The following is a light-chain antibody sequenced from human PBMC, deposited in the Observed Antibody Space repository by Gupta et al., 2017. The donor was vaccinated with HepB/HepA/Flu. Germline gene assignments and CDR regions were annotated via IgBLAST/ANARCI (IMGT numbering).Light chain of an antibody. CDR2: DGR. Sequence: SALTQPASVSGSPGQSLTISCTGSSSDVGVYNYVSWYQRHPGKALKRIIYDGRKRPSGVSSRFSGSKSGNTASLTISGLQDEDEADYHCSSYTIRSTWVFGGGTKLTVL. V-gene: IGLV2-14*03. J-gene: IGLJ3*02. CDR1: SSDVGVYNY. CDR3: SSYTIRSTWV.